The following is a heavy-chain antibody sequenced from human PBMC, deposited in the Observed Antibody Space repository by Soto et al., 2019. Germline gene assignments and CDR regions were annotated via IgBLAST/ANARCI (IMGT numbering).Heavy chain of an antibody. V-gene: IGHV4-34*01. Sequence: QVQLQQWGAGLLKPSETLSLTCAVYGGSFSGYYWSWIRQPPGKGLEWIGEINHSGSTNYNPSLKSRVTISVDTSKNQFSLKLSSVTAADTAVYYCAREGITYYYDSSGYFQHWGQGTLVTVSS. J-gene: IGHJ1*01. CDR2: INHSGST. CDR3: AREGITYYYDSSGYFQH. D-gene: IGHD3-22*01. CDR1: GGSFSGYY.